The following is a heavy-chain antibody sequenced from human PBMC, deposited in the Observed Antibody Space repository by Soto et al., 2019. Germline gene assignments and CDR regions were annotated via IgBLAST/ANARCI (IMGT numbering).Heavy chain of an antibody. Sequence: QVQLVQSGAEVRQPGSSVQVSCKASGDSFSTLGIHWVRQAPGQGLEGMGGIIPMFGKGRYAQRFQGRATLTADKSTSTSYMERSSLRSEDPPVYYCAPAHSSGWYFFDYWGQGSLVTVSP. CDR2: IIPMFGKG. J-gene: IGHJ4*02. CDR1: GDSFSTLG. CDR3: APAHSSGWYFFDY. D-gene: IGHD6-19*01. V-gene: IGHV1-69*06.